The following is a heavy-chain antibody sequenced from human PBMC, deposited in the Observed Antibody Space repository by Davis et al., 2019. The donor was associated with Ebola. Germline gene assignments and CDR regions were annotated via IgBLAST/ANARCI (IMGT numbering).Heavy chain of an antibody. Sequence: SETLSLTCTVSAGSISSGGYYWSWIRPHPGKGLEWIGYIYYSGSTYYNPSLKSRVTISVDTSKNQFSLKLSSVTAADTAVYYCARDSTMIVVEGYLDYWGQGTLVTVSS. CDR3: ARDSTMIVVEGYLDY. J-gene: IGHJ4*02. V-gene: IGHV4-31*03. D-gene: IGHD3-22*01. CDR1: AGSISSGGYY. CDR2: IYYSGST.